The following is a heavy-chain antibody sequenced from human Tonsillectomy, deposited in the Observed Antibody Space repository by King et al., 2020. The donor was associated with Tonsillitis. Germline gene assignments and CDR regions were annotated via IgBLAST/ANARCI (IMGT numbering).Heavy chain of an antibody. V-gene: IGHV4-31*03. CDR2: IYYSGST. J-gene: IGHJ6*02. Sequence: VQLQESGPGLVKPSQTLSLTCTVSGGPISSGGYYWSWIRQHPGKGLQWIGNIYYSGSTYYTPSLKSRVTISVDTSKKQFSLKLSSVTAADTAVYYCARASEVVPGDYSYAVDVWGQGITVTVSS. CDR3: ARASEVVPGDYSYAVDV. D-gene: IGHD2-8*02. CDR1: GGPISSGGYY.